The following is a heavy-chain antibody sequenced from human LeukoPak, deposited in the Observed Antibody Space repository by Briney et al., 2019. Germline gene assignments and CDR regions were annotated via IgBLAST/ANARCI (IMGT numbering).Heavy chain of an antibody. CDR3: AREDYGDVGAFDI. D-gene: IGHD4-17*01. J-gene: IGHJ3*02. Sequence: ASVKVSCKASGYTFTGYYMHWVRQAPGQGLEWMGWINPNSGGTNYAQKFQGRVTMTRDTSISTAYMELSRLRSDDTAVYYCAREDYGDVGAFDIWGQGTIVTVSS. CDR2: INPNSGGT. CDR1: GYTFTGYY. V-gene: IGHV1-2*02.